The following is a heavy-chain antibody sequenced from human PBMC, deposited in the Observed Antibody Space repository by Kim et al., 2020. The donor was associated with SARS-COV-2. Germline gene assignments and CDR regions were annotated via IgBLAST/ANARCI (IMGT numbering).Heavy chain of an antibody. Sequence: GGSLRLSCAASGFTFSSYAMSWVRQAPGKGLEWVSAISGSGGSTYYADSVKGRFTISRDNSKNTLYLQMNSLRAEDTAVYYCAKSFGYCSSTSCYSHWFDPWGQGTLVTVSS. CDR1: GFTFSSYA. D-gene: IGHD2-2*02. V-gene: IGHV3-23*01. CDR3: AKSFGYCSSTSCYSHWFDP. CDR2: ISGSGGST. J-gene: IGHJ5*02.